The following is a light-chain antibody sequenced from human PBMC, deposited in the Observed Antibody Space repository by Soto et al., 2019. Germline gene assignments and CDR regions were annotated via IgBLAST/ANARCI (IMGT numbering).Light chain of an antibody. CDR1: SSDVGGYNY. V-gene: IGLV2-14*01. J-gene: IGLJ1*01. CDR2: EVS. CDR3: SSYTTTTTLEV. Sequence: CVLTQPASGYGSPAQSIIISCTGTSSDVGGYNYVSWYQHHPGKAPKLMIYEVSNRPSGVSNRFSGSKSGNTASLTISGLQGEDEADYYCSSYTTTTTLEVFGTGTKVTVL.